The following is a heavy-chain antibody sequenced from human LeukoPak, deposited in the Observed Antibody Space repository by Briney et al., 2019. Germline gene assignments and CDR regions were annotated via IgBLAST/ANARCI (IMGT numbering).Heavy chain of an antibody. CDR1: GYSFTSYW. D-gene: IGHD3-22*01. J-gene: IGHJ4*02. Sequence: GESLKISCMGSGYSFTSYWIGWVRQMPGKGLEWMGIIYPGDSDTRYSPSFQGQVTISADKSISTAYLQWSSLKASDTAMYYCARRGYYYDSSGYGDYWGQGTLVTVSS. V-gene: IGHV5-51*01. CDR2: IYPGDSDT. CDR3: ARRGYYYDSSGYGDY.